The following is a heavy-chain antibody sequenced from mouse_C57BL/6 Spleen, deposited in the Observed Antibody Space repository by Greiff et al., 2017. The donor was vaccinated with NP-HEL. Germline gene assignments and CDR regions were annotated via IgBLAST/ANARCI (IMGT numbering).Heavy chain of an antibody. CDR1: GYTFTSYG. CDR2: IYPRSGNT. Sequence: QVQLQQSGAELARPGASVKLSCKASGYTFTSYGISWVKQRTGQGLEWIGEIYPRSGNTYYNEKFKGKATLTADKSSSTAYMALRSLTSEDSAVYFCAREGHHYGISSWFADWGKGTLGTVSA. V-gene: IGHV1-81*01. CDR3: AREGHHYGISSWFAD. D-gene: IGHD1-1*01. J-gene: IGHJ3*01.